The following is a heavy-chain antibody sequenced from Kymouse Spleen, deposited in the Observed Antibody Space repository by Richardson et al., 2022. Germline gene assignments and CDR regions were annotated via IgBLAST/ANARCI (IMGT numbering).Heavy chain of an antibody. CDR2: INHSGST. V-gene: IGHV4-34*01. CDR3: ARERGLVATRESYFDY. CDR1: GGSFSGYY. J-gene: IGHJ4*02. Sequence: QVQLQQWGAGLLKPSETLSLTCAVYGGSFSGYYWSWIRQPPGKGLEWIGEINHSGSTNYNPSLKSRVTISVDTSKNQFSLKLSSVTAADTAVYYCARERGLVATRESYFDYWGQGTLVTVSS. D-gene: IGHD5-12*01.